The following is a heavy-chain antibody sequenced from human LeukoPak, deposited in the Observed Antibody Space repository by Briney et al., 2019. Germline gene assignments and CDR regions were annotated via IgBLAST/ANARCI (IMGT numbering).Heavy chain of an antibody. Sequence: ASVTVSCKASGYTFTSYGISWVRQAPGQGLEWMGWISAYNGNTNYAQKLQGRVTMTTDTSTSTAYMELRSLRSDDTAVYYCARRISDNWNYGEYYFDYWGQGTLVTVSS. V-gene: IGHV1-18*01. D-gene: IGHD1-7*01. CDR1: GYTFTSYG. CDR3: ARRISDNWNYGEYYFDY. CDR2: ISAYNGNT. J-gene: IGHJ4*02.